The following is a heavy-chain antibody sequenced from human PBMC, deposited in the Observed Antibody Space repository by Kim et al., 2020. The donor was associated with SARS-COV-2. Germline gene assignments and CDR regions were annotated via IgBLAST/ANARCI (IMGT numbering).Heavy chain of an antibody. Sequence: SETLSLTCTVSGGSISSYYWSWIRQPPGKGLEWIGYIYYSGSTNYNPSLKSRVTISVDTSKNQFSLKLSSVTAADTAVYYCATSIAVAGRYYGMDVWGQGTTVTVSS. CDR1: GGSISSYY. J-gene: IGHJ6*02. CDR2: IYYSGST. V-gene: IGHV4-59*01. CDR3: ATSIAVAGRYYGMDV. D-gene: IGHD6-19*01.